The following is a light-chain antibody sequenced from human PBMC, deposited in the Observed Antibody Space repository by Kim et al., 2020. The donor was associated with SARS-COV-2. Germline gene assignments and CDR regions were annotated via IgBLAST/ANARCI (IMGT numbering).Light chain of an antibody. V-gene: IGLV3-1*01. CDR3: QAWDSSTGV. Sequence: SYELTQPPSVSVSPGQTASITCSGDKLGDKYACWYQQKPGQSPVLDIYQDSKRPSGIPERFSGSNSGNTATLTISGPQAMDEADYYCQAWDSSTGVFGGG. CDR2: QDS. J-gene: IGLJ3*02. CDR1: KLGDKY.